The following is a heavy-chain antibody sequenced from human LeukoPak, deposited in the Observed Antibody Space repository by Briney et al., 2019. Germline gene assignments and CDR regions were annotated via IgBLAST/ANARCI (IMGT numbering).Heavy chain of an antibody. D-gene: IGHD6-6*01. J-gene: IGHJ4*02. CDR2: IYYSGST. Sequence: PSETLSLTCTVSGGSISSGGYYWSWIRQHPGKGLEWIGYIYYSGSTYYNPSLKSRVTISVDTSKNQFSLKLSSVTAADTAVYYCARSSGGSSSSFDYWGQGTLVTVSS. V-gene: IGHV4-31*03. CDR1: GGSISSGGYY. CDR3: ARSSGGSSSSFDY.